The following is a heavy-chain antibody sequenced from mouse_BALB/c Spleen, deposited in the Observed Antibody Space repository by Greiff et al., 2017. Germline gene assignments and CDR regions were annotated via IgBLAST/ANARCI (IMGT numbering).Heavy chain of an antibody. Sequence: QVQLKESGPGLVAPSQSLSITCTVSGFSLTGYGVNWVRQPPGKGLEWLGMIWGDGSTDYNSALKSRLSISKDNSKSQVFLKMNSLQTDDTARYCCAREGYYYGSIAMDYWGQGTSVTVSS. CDR1: GFSLTGYG. CDR3: AREGYYYGSIAMDY. D-gene: IGHD1-1*01. CDR2: IWGDGST. J-gene: IGHJ4*01. V-gene: IGHV2-6-7*01.